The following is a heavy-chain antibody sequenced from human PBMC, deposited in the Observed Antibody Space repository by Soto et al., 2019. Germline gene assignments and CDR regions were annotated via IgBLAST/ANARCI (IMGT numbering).Heavy chain of an antibody. J-gene: IGHJ6*02. CDR1: GYTFTSYY. V-gene: IGHV1-46*01. CDR3: AIPSPGYCSGGSCYDPDYYYYGMDV. Sequence: QVQLVQSGAEVKKPGASVKVSCKASGYTFTSYYMHWVRQAPGQGLEWMGIINPSGGSTSYAQKFQGRVTMTRDTSTSTVYMELSSLRSEDTAVYYCAIPSPGYCSGGSCYDPDYYYYGMDVWGQGTTVTVSS. CDR2: INPSGGST. D-gene: IGHD2-15*01.